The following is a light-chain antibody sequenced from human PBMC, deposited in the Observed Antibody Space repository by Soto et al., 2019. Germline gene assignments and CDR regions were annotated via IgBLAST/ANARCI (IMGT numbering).Light chain of an antibody. CDR2: GAS. CDR1: QSVTTR. CDR3: QQRLNWPLT. J-gene: IGKJ4*01. V-gene: IGKV3-11*01. Sequence: EIVLTQSPDTLSLSPGGRATLSCRASQSVTTRLAWYQQKPGQPPRLLISGASSRATGVPARFTGSGSGTDFTLTISSLEPEDFAVFYCQQRLNWPLTFGGGTKVEI.